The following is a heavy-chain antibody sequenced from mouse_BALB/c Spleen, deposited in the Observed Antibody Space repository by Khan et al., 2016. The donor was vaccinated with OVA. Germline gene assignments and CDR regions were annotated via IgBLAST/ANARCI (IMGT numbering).Heavy chain of an antibody. J-gene: IGHJ4*01. CDR3: ARKITTANGGYYAMDY. CDR1: GFTFSSYG. Sequence: EVQLQESGGDLVKPGGSLKLSCAASGFTFSSYGMSWVRQTPDKRLEWVATISSGGHYTYFPASVRGRFTITRDNAKNTLYLQMSSLKSEDTAMYNCARKITTANGGYYAMDYWGQGTSVTVSS. D-gene: IGHD1-2*01. CDR2: ISSGGHYT. V-gene: IGHV5-6*01.